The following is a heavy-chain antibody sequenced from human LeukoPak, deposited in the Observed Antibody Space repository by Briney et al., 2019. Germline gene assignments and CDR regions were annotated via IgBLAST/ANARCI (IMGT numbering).Heavy chain of an antibody. V-gene: IGHV1-69*13. D-gene: IGHD4-11*01. J-gene: IGHJ5*02. Sequence: GASVKVSCKASGGTFSSYAISWVRQAPGQGLEWMGGIIPIFGTANYAQKFQGRVTITADESTSTAYMELSSLRSEDTAVYYCARDPDSNYVWFGPWGQGTLVTVSS. CDR2: IIPIFGTA. CDR3: ARDPDSNYVWFGP. CDR1: GGTFSSYA.